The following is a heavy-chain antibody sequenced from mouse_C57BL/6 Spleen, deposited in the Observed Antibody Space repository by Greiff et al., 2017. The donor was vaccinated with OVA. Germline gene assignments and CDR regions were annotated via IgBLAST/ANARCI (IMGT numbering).Heavy chain of an antibody. Sequence: VQLQQPGAELVKPGASVKMSCKASGYTFTSYWITWVKQRPGQGLEWIGDIYPGSGSTNYKEKFKSKATLTVDTSSSTAYMQLSSLTSEDSAVYYCARSYYGSSYEGYFDYWGQGTTLTVSS. CDR3: ARSYYGSSYEGYFDY. J-gene: IGHJ2*01. CDR1: GYTFTSYW. D-gene: IGHD1-1*01. CDR2: IYPGSGST. V-gene: IGHV1-55*01.